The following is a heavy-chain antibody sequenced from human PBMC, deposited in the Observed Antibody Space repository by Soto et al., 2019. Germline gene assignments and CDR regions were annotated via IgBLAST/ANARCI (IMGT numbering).Heavy chain of an antibody. Sequence: GSGPTLVNPRQTLTLTCTFSGFSLSTSGVSVGWIRQPPGKALEWIAPIYWDDDKRYSPSLKSRLTITKDTSKNQVVLTMTNMDPVDTATFFFSHTPAETIVAKPPWFDPWGQGTLVTVSS. CDR2: IYWDDDK. CDR1: GFSLSTSGVS. J-gene: IGHJ5*02. D-gene: IGHD5-12*01. CDR3: SHTPAETIVAKPPWFDP. V-gene: IGHV2-5*02.